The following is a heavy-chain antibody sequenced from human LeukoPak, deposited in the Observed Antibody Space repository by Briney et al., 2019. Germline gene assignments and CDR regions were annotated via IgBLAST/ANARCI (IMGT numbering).Heavy chain of an antibody. Sequence: PSETLSLTCTVSGGSISTYYWSWIRQPPGKGLEWIGHTYYSGSTNYNPSLKRRITISVDTSKNQFSLKVTSVTAADTAVYYCARFGYSYGSVFDYWGQGTLVTVSS. J-gene: IGHJ4*02. D-gene: IGHD5-18*01. CDR1: GGSISTYY. CDR3: ARFGYSYGSVFDY. V-gene: IGHV4-59*08. CDR2: TYYSGST.